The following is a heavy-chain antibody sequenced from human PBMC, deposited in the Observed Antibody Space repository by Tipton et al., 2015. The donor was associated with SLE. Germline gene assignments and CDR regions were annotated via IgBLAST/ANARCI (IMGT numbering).Heavy chain of an antibody. CDR3: ASHQLELEAFDI. CDR1: GGSISSSSYY. CDR2: IYYSGST. D-gene: IGHD1-7*01. V-gene: IGHV4-39*01. J-gene: IGHJ3*02. Sequence: TLSLTCTVSGGSISSSSYYWGWIRQPPGKGLEWIGSIYYSGSTYYNPSLKSRVTISVDTSKNQFSLKLSSVTAADTAVYYCASHQLELEAFDIWGQGTMVTVSS.